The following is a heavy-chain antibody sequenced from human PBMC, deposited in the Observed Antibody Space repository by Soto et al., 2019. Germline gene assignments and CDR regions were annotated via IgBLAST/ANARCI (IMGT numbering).Heavy chain of an antibody. CDR2: INHSGSI. D-gene: IGHD3-9*01. CDR1: GGSFSGYY. Sequence: PSETLSLTCAVYGGSFSGYYWSWIRQPPGKGLEWIGEINHSGSINTDPSIKCGVTITVGTSKNQFVLMLSLVPGATTVVYSWASDFVLTFGLVDYPRPPYGMDVWGQGTTVTVSS. CDR3: ASDFVLTFGLVDYPRPPYGMDV. V-gene: IGHV4-34*01. J-gene: IGHJ6*02.